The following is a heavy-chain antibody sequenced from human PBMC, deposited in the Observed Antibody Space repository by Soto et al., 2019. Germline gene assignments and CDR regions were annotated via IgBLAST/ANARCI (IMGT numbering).Heavy chain of an antibody. V-gene: IGHV3-53*01. CDR2: ISSGVNT. D-gene: IGHD2-2*01. CDR3: ARTFEDIVVVPDASYYYYVMDV. CDR1: GSTFTDFT. Sequence: PGGSLRLSCAGSGSTFTDFTMTWVRQAPGKGLEWVSAISSGVNTYYADSVKGRFSISRDNSMNTLFLQMNSLRAEDTAVYYCARTFEDIVVVPDASYYYYVMDVCGQGTTVTVS. J-gene: IGHJ6*02.